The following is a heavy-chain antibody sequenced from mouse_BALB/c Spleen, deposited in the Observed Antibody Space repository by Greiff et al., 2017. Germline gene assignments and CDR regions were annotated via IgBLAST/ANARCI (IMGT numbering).Heavy chain of an antibody. Sequence: DVKLVESGGGLVKPGGSLKLSCAASGFTFSSYTMSWVRQTPEKRLEWVATISSGGGNTYYPDSVKGRFTISRDNAKNNLYLQMSSLRSEDTALYYCARYGGYGYAMDYWGQGTSVTVSS. D-gene: IGHD2-14*01. J-gene: IGHJ4*01. CDR3: ARYGGYGYAMDY. CDR1: GFTFSSYT. CDR2: ISSGGGNT. V-gene: IGHV5-9*03.